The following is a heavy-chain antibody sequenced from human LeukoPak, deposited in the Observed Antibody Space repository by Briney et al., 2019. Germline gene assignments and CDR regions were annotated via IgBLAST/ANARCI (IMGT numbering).Heavy chain of an antibody. CDR3: ATAKYDYCDPVGWFDP. CDR2: ILSSGAT. D-gene: IGHD4-17*01. J-gene: IGHJ5*02. CDR1: GLPFSTSA. Sequence: GGSLRLSCAASGLPFSTSAMTWVRQAPGKGLEWVSHILSSGATYYAESVRGRFTISRDNSKNTLYLLVTTLRAEDSAVYYCATAKYDYCDPVGWFDPWGQGTLVTVSS. V-gene: IGHV3-23*01.